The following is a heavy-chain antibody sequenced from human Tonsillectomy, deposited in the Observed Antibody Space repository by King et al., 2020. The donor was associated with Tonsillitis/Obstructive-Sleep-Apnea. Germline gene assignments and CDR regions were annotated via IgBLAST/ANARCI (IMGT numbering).Heavy chain of an antibody. J-gene: IGHJ4*02. Sequence: VQLQQWGAGLLKPSETLSLTCAVYGGSFSGYFLSWIRQPPGKGLEWIGEINRSGSSNYNPSLKSRVTISGDTSKNQFSLKLSSVTAADTAVYYCASSRRGALVRGAPQSWGQGTLVTVSS. CDR2: INRSGSS. CDR1: GGSFSGYF. V-gene: IGHV4-34*01. D-gene: IGHD3-10*01. CDR3: ASSRRGALVRGAPQS.